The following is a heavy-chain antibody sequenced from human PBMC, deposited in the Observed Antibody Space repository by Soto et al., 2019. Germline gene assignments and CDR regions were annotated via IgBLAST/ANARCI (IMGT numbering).Heavy chain of an antibody. CDR1: GGSISSYY. D-gene: IGHD2-2*01. Sequence: SETLSLTCTVSGGSISSYYWSWIRQPPGKGLEWIGYIYYSGSTNYNPSLKSRVTISVDTSKNQLSLKLSSVTAADTAVYYCARGGVPIVVVPASRWFDPWGQGTLVTVSS. CDR2: IYYSGST. CDR3: ARGGVPIVVVPASRWFDP. J-gene: IGHJ5*02. V-gene: IGHV4-59*01.